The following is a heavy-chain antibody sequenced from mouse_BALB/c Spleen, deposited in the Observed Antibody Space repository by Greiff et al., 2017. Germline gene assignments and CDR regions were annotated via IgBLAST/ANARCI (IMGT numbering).Heavy chain of an antibody. Sequence: PLKQSGAELVRPGASVTLSCKASGYTFTDYEMHWVKQTPVHGLEWIGAIDPETGGTAYNQKFKGKATLTADKSSSTAYMELRSLTSEDSAVYYCTGLRRDVAYWGQGTLVTVSA. J-gene: IGHJ3*01. D-gene: IGHD2-2*01. CDR1: GYTFTDYE. V-gene: IGHV1-15*01. CDR3: TGLRRDVAY. CDR2: IDPETGGT.